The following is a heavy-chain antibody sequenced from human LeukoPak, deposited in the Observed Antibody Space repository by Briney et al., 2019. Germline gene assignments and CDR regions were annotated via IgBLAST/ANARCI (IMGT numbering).Heavy chain of an antibody. Sequence: ASVKVSCXASGYTFTSYYMHWVRQAHGQGLEWMGIINPSGGSTSYAQKFQGRVTMTRDTSTSTVYMELSSLRSEDTAVYYCALGVVPAAAEGGFDYWGQGTLVTVS. J-gene: IGHJ4*02. D-gene: IGHD2-2*01. CDR1: GYTFTSYY. CDR2: INPSGGST. V-gene: IGHV1-46*01. CDR3: ALGVVPAAAEGGFDY.